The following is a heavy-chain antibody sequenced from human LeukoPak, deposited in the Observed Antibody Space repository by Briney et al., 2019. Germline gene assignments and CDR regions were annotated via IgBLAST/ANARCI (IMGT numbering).Heavy chain of an antibody. V-gene: IGHV4-59*08. CDR2: IYYSGST. J-gene: IGHJ5*02. Sequence: SETLSLTCTVSGGSISSYYRSWIRQPPGKGLEWIGYIYYSGSTNYNPSLKSRVTISVDTSKNQFSLKLSSVTAADTAVYYCARRTRNWFDPWGQGTLVTVSS. CDR1: GGSISSYY. CDR3: ARRTRNWFDP.